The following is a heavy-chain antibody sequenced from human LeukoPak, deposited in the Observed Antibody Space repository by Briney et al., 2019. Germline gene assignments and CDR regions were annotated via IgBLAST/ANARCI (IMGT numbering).Heavy chain of an antibody. Sequence: ASVKVSCKAFGYGFTSYYIHCVRQAPGQGLEWMGWINPNSGGTSYAQKFQGRVTMTRDTSISTAYMELTRLTSDDTAVFSCARNSWIVVVTDFDYWGQGTLVTVSS. V-gene: IGHV1-2*02. J-gene: IGHJ4*02. CDR2: INPNSGGT. CDR3: ARNSWIVVVTDFDY. D-gene: IGHD2-21*02. CDR1: GYGFTSYY.